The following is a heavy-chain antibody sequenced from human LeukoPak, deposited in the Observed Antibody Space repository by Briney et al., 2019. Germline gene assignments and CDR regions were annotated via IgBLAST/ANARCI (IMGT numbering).Heavy chain of an antibody. V-gene: IGHV1-2*02. J-gene: IGHJ5*02. CDR1: GYTFTGYY. D-gene: IGHD6-13*01. Sequence: ASVKVSCKASGYTFTGYYMHWVRQAPGQGLEWMGWINPNSGGTNYAQKFQGRVTMTRDTSISTAYMELSRLRSDDTAVYYCAITNSAAAGTPWFDPWGQGTLVTVSS. CDR3: AITNSAAAGTPWFDP. CDR2: INPNSGGT.